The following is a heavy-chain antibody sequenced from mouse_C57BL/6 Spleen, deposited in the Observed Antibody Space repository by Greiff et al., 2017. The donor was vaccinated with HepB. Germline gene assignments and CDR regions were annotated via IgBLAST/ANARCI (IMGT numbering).Heavy chain of an antibody. Sequence: VQLQQPGAELVMPGASVKLSCKASGYTFTSYWMHWVKQRPGQGLEWIGEIDPSDSYTNYNQKFKGKSTLTVDKSSSTAYMQLSSLTSEDSAVYYCARRDYYGSSYFAYWGQGTLVTVSA. CDR3: ARRDYYGSSYFAY. J-gene: IGHJ3*01. CDR1: GYTFTSYW. CDR2: IDPSDSYT. V-gene: IGHV1-69*01. D-gene: IGHD1-1*01.